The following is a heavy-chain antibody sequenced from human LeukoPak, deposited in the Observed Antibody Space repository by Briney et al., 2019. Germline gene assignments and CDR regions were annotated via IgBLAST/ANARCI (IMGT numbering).Heavy chain of an antibody. Sequence: PGGSLRLSCAASGFTFSSYAMSWVRQAPGKGLEGVSAISGSGGSTYYADSVKGRFTISRDNSKNTLYLQMNSLRAEDTAEYYCAKDLGYCSGGSCYELDYWGQGTLVTVSS. CDR2: ISGSGGST. D-gene: IGHD2-15*01. V-gene: IGHV3-23*01. CDR1: GFTFSSYA. CDR3: AKDLGYCSGGSCYELDY. J-gene: IGHJ4*02.